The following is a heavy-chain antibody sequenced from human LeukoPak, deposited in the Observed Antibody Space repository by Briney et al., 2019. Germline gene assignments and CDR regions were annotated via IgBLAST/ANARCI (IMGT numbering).Heavy chain of an antibody. D-gene: IGHD3-22*01. CDR3: ARGDDSGYYDYFDY. Sequence: GGSLRLSCAASGFTFSSYAMSWVRQAPGKGLEWVSAISGSGDSTYYGDSVKGRFTISRDFSKNTVFLHMNSLRAEDTAMYYCARGDDSGYYDYFDYWGQGALVTVSS. J-gene: IGHJ4*02. CDR2: ISGSGDST. CDR1: GFTFSSYA. V-gene: IGHV3-23*01.